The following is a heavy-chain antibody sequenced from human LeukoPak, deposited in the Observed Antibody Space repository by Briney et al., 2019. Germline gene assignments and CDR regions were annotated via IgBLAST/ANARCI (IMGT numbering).Heavy chain of an antibody. CDR3: APEVGNLDY. Sequence: ASVKVSCKASGYTFTSYYMHRVRQAPGQGLEWMGIINPSGGSTSYAQKFQGRVTMTRDTSTSTVYMELSSQRSEDTAVYYCAPEVGNLDYWGQGTLVTVSS. J-gene: IGHJ4*02. CDR2: INPSGGST. V-gene: IGHV1-46*01. CDR1: GYTFTSYY. D-gene: IGHD4-23*01.